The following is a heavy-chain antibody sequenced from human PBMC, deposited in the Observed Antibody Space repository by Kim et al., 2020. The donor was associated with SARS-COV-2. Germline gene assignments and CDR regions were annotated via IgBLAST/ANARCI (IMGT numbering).Heavy chain of an antibody. Sequence: GESLKISCKGSGYSFTSYWISWVRQMPGKGLEWMGRIDPSDSYTNYSPSFQGHVTISADKSISTAYLQWSSLKASDTAMYYCARLGSIAVADVYYYGMDVWGQGTTVTVSS. CDR1: GYSFTSYW. J-gene: IGHJ6*02. V-gene: IGHV5-10-1*01. D-gene: IGHD6-19*01. CDR3: ARLGSIAVADVYYYGMDV. CDR2: IDPSDSYT.